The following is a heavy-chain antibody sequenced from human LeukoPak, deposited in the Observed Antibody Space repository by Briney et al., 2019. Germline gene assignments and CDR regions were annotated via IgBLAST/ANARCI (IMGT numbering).Heavy chain of an antibody. D-gene: IGHD2-15*01. CDR1: GFTFGNAW. CDR2: IKAKEDGGTT. Sequence: TGGSLRLSCAASGFTFGNAWMNWVRQAPGKGLEWVGRIKAKEDGGTTDYATPVKGRFTISRDDSRNTLYLQMNSLRTDDTAIYYCTAIREYCDSAGCYSAYFYYYMDVWGRGTTVAVSS. V-gene: IGHV3-15*01. CDR3: TAIREYCDSAGCYSAYFYYYMDV. J-gene: IGHJ6*03.